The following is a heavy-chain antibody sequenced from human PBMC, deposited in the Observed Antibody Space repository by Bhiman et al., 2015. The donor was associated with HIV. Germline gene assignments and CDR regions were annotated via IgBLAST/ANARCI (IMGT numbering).Heavy chain of an antibody. D-gene: IGHD3-10*01. J-gene: IGHJ3*01. CDR1: GFRFDDYS. Sequence: EVQMVESGGGLVKPGGSLRLSCAASGFRFDDYSMHWVRQAPGTGLEWVSGITWNSGMKGSADSVKGRFTISRDNAKNSLYLQMNSLKTEDTALYYCAKGKYYGSGSYLDAFDVWGQGTMVIVS. CDR2: ITWNSGMK. V-gene: IGHV3-9*01. CDR3: AKGKYYGSGSYLDAFDV.